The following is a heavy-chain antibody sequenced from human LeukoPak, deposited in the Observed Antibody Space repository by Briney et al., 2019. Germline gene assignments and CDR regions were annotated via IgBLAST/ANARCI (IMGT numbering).Heavy chain of an antibody. V-gene: IGHV1-18*01. J-gene: IGHJ4*02. CDR2: ISTYNGNT. D-gene: IGHD6-13*01. CDR1: GYIFTSYG. Sequence: ASVKVSCKASGYIFTSYGISWVRQAPGQGLEWVGWISTYNGNTNYAQKVQGRVTMTTDTSTSTAYMELRSLRSDDTAVYYCARVLHSSSWYAGDYWGQGTLVTVSS. CDR3: ARVLHSSSWYAGDY.